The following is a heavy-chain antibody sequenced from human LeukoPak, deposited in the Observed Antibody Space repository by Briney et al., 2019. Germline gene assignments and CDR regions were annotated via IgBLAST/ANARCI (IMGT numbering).Heavy chain of an antibody. D-gene: IGHD3-3*01. CDR1: GGTFSTYA. Sequence: SVKVSCKASGGTFSTYAISWVRQAPRQGPEWMGGIIPIFGTANYAQKFQGRVTIIADESMSTAQMELSSLRSEDTAVYYCTREPHRNFWSGLIFDYSGQGLLVTVSS. J-gene: IGHJ4*02. V-gene: IGHV1-69*13. CDR2: IIPIFGTA. CDR3: TREPHRNFWSGLIFDY.